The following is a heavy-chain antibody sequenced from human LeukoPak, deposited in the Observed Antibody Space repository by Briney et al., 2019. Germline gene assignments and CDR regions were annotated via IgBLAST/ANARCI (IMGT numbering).Heavy chain of an antibody. D-gene: IGHD3-10*01. J-gene: IGHJ3*02. V-gene: IGHV1-2*02. CDR1: GYTFTGYY. Sequence: ASVKVSCKASGYTFTGYYMHWVRQAPGQGLEWMGWINPNSGGTNYAQKFQGRVTMTRDTSISTAYMELSRLRSDDTAVYYCAGVWAYYYYGSGSIVDDAFDIWGQGTMVTVSS. CDR2: INPNSGGT. CDR3: AGVWAYYYYGSGSIVDDAFDI.